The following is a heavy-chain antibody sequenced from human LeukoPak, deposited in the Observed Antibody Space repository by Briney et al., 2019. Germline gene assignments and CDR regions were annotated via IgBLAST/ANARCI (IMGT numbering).Heavy chain of an antibody. CDR3: ARDTQYVWGSYRQDY. Sequence: ASVKVSCKASGYTFTGYYMHWVRQAPGQGLEWMGRINPNSGGTNYAQKFQGRVTMTRDTSISTAYTELSRLRSDDTAVYYCARDTQYVWGSYRQDYWGQGTLVTVSS. CDR2: INPNSGGT. D-gene: IGHD3-16*02. J-gene: IGHJ4*02. V-gene: IGHV1-2*06. CDR1: GYTFTGYY.